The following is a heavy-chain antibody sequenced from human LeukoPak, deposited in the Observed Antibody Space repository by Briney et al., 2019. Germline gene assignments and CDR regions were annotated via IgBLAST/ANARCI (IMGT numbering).Heavy chain of an antibody. CDR1: GFTFSSYS. CDR2: ISSSSSYI. V-gene: IGHV3-21*01. J-gene: IGHJ5*02. Sequence: GGSLRLSCAASGFTFSSYSMNWVRQAPGKGLEWVSSISSSSSYIYYADSVKGRFTISRDNAKNSLYLQMNSLRAEDTAVYYCARYCSGGSCPAQSFDPWGQGTLVTVSS. CDR3: ARYCSGGSCPAQSFDP. D-gene: IGHD2-15*01.